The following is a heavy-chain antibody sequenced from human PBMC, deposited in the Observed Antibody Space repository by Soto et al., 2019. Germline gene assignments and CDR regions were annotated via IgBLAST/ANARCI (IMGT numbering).Heavy chain of an antibody. CDR1: GFTFSSYW. V-gene: IGHV3-74*01. CDR3: ASRYCSGGSCYLWD. J-gene: IGHJ4*02. Sequence: EVQLVESGGGLVQPGGSLRLSCAASGFTFSSYWMHWVRQAPGKGLVWVSRINSDGSSTSYADSVKGRFTISGDNAKNTLYLQMNSLRAEDTAVYYCASRYCSGGSCYLWDWGQGTLVTVSS. D-gene: IGHD2-15*01. CDR2: INSDGSST.